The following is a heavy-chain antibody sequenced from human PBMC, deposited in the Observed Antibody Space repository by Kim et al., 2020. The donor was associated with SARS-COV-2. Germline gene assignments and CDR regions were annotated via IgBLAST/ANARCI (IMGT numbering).Heavy chain of an antibody. CDR2: INTDGRDT. V-gene: IGHV3-74*01. Sequence: GGSLRLSCVTSGFTFSDSWMHWVRQAPGSGLVWVSRINTDGRDTSYADSVKGRFTISRDKAKNTLYLQMNSLRAEDTALYYCARVVPGTNIFAYWGQGTRVTVSS. D-gene: IGHD1-7*01. J-gene: IGHJ4*02. CDR1: GFTFSDSW. CDR3: ARVVPGTNIFAY.